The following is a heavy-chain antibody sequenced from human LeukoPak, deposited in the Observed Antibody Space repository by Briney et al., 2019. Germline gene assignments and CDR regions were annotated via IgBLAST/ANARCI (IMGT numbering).Heavy chain of an antibody. D-gene: IGHD3-3*01. CDR1: GGSISSDY. CDR3: ARGGSIFGVVTDI. CDR2: IYSSGST. Sequence: SETLSLTCTVSGGSISSDYWSWIRQPPGKGLEWIGYIYSSGSTNYNPSPKSRVTISVDTSKNQFALKLSSVTAADTAVYYCARGGSIFGVVTDIWGRGTMVTVSS. J-gene: IGHJ3*02. V-gene: IGHV4-59*01.